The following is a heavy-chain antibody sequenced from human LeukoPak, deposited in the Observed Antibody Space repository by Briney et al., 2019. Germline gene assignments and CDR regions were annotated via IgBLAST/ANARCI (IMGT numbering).Heavy chain of an antibody. CDR1: GYSFTSYW. Sequence: GESLKISCKGSGYSFTSYWIGWVRQMPGKGLEWMGIIYPGDSDTRYSPSFQGQVTISADKSISTAYLQWSSLKASDTAMDYCAREGRYYYDSSGPRPYAFDIWGQGTMVTVSS. CDR3: AREGRYYYDSSGPRPYAFDI. J-gene: IGHJ3*02. D-gene: IGHD3-22*01. V-gene: IGHV5-51*01. CDR2: IYPGDSDT.